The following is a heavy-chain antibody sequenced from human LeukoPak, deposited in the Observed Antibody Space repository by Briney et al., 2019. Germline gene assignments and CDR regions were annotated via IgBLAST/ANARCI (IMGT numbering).Heavy chain of an antibody. CDR1: GYTFTNYA. CDR2: MNPNSGNA. CDR3: ARGGSSGFVYWFDP. Sequence: GASVKVSCKASGYTFTNYAVNWVRQAPGQGLEWMGWMNPNSGNAGYAQKFQGRVTITRNTSISTAYMELSSLRSEDTAVYYCARGGSSGFVYWFDPWGQGTLVTVSS. J-gene: IGHJ5*02. V-gene: IGHV1-8*03. D-gene: IGHD6-19*01.